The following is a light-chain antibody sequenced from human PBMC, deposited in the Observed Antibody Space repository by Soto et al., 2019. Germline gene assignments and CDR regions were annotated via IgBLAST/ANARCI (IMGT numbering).Light chain of an antibody. Sequence: EIVLTQSPATLSLSPGERATLSCRASQSVSSYLAWYQQKPGQAPRLLIYGASNRATGIPDRFSGSGSGTDFTLPISRLGPEDFAVYYCQQYGSSGTFGQGTKV. V-gene: IGKV3-20*01. CDR1: QSVSSY. CDR3: QQYGSSGT. CDR2: GAS. J-gene: IGKJ1*01.